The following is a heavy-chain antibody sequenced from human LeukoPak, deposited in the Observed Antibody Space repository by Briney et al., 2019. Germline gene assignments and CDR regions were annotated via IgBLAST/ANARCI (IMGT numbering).Heavy chain of an antibody. CDR2: IYYSGST. D-gene: IGHD6-19*01. V-gene: IGHV4-59*01. J-gene: IGHJ4*02. CDR3: ARDKVGSGMDY. CDR1: GGSISSYY. Sequence: PSETLSLTCTVSGGSISSYYWSWIRQPPGKGLEWIGYIYYSGSTNYNPSLKSRVTISVDTSKNQFSLKLSSVTAADTAVYYCARDKVGSGMDYWGQGTLVTVSS.